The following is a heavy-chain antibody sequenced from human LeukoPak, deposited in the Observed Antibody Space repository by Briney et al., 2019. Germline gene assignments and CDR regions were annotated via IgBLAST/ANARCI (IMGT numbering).Heavy chain of an antibody. CDR1: EFTFSFYW. Sequence: GGSLRLSCAASEFTFSFYWMSWVRQAPGKGLEWVANIKQDGSDKYYVDSVKGRFTISRDNAKNSLYLQMNSLRAEDTAVYYCAKTEGVVPAADFDYWGQGTLVTVSS. V-gene: IGHV3-7*03. J-gene: IGHJ4*02. D-gene: IGHD2-2*01. CDR2: IKQDGSDK. CDR3: AKTEGVVPAADFDY.